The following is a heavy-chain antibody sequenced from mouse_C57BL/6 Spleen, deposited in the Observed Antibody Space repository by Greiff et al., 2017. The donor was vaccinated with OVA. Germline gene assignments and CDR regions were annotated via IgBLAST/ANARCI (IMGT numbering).Heavy chain of an antibody. CDR1: GYTFTDYE. J-gene: IGHJ3*01. CDR2: IDPETGGT. D-gene: IGHD2-3*01. V-gene: IGHV1-15*01. CDR3: TRRVNYDGYYEGFAY. Sequence: QVQLQQSGAELVRPGASVTLSCKASGYTFTDYEMHWVKQTPVHGLEWIGAIDPETGGTAYNQKFKGKAILTADKSSSTAYMALRSLTSEDSAVYYCTRRVNYDGYYEGFAYWGQGTLVTVSA.